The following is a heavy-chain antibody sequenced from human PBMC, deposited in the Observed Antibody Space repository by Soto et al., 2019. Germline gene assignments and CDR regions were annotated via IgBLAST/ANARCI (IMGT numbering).Heavy chain of an antibody. V-gene: IGHV1-69*13. D-gene: IGHD2-2*01. J-gene: IGHJ4*02. CDR3: ARAYVYCSSTSCRSDYFDY. Sequence: GASVKVSCKASGGTFSSYAISWVRQAPGQGLEWMGGIIPIFGTANYAQKFQGRVTITADESTSTAYMELSSLRSEDTAVYYCARAYVYCSSTSCRSDYFDYWGQGTLVTVSS. CDR1: GGTFSSYA. CDR2: IIPIFGTA.